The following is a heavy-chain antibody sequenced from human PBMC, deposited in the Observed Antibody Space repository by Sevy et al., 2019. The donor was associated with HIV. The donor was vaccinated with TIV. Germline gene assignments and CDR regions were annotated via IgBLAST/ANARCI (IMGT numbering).Heavy chain of an antibody. CDR3: AKDDLGSIDY. Sequence: GGSLRLSCAASGFIFSTSPMHWVRQAPGKGLECVAILSYDDSDENYADSVKGRFTISRDNCKNTLYLKMNSLRTEDTAVYYCAKDDLGSIDYWGQGTLVTVSS. CDR2: LSYDDSDE. V-gene: IGHV3-30-3*02. J-gene: IGHJ4*02. CDR1: GFIFSTSP. D-gene: IGHD3-10*01.